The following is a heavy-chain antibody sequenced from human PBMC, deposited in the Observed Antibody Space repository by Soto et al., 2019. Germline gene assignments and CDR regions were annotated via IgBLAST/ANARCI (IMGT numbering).Heavy chain of an antibody. D-gene: IGHD1-26*01. CDR1: GGSVSNDAYY. J-gene: IGHJ4*02. V-gene: IGHV4-61*08. CDR3: ARLGIGWEFPFDY. Sequence: QVQLQESGPGLVKPSETLSLTCIVSGGSVSNDAYYWSWIRQPPGKGLEWIGYIYHSGSTYYNPSLKSRVTISADPSANQFSLKVSSVTAAETAVYYCARLGIGWEFPFDYWGQGTLVNVSS. CDR2: IYHSGST.